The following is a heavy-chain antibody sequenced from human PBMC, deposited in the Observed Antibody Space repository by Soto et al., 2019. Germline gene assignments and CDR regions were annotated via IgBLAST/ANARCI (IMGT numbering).Heavy chain of an antibody. CDR1: GFTFSSYC. V-gene: IGHV3-48*02. J-gene: IGHJ4*01. D-gene: IGHD3-10*01. CDR2: ISYSGSTI. CDR3: ARAPYYSGSASSWGNFDS. Sequence: GGSLRLSCAASGFTFSSYCMNWVRQAPGKGLEWVSYISYSGSTIYYADSVRGRFTISRDNAKNSLYLRMNSLTDEDTTMYYCARAPYYSGSASSWGNFDSWGQGILVTVSS.